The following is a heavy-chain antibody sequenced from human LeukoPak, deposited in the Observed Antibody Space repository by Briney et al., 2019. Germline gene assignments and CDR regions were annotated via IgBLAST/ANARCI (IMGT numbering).Heavy chain of an antibody. Sequence: GASVKVSCKASGGTFSSYAISWVRQAPGQGLEWMGGIIPIFGTANYAQKFQGRVTITADESTSTAYMELSSLRSEDAAVYYCARDGGNPGGDAFDIWGQGTMVTVSS. V-gene: IGHV1-69*13. CDR1: GGTFSSYA. D-gene: IGHD4-23*01. J-gene: IGHJ3*02. CDR3: ARDGGNPGGDAFDI. CDR2: IIPIFGTA.